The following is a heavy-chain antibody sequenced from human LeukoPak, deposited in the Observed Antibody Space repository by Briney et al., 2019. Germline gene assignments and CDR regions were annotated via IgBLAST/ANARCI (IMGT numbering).Heavy chain of an antibody. D-gene: IGHD2-2*01. CDR1: GYTFTGYY. CDR2: INPNSGGT. Sequence: GASVKVSCKASGYTFTGYYMHWVRQAPGQGLEWMGWINPNSGGTNYAQKFQGRVTMTRDTSISTAYMELSRLRSDDTAVYYCARGYIVVVPAAGRMDVWGKGTTVTVSS. V-gene: IGHV1-2*02. J-gene: IGHJ6*04. CDR3: ARGYIVVVPAAGRMDV.